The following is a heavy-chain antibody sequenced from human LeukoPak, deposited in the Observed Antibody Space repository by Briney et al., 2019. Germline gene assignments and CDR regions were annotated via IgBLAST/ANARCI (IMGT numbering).Heavy chain of an antibody. CDR1: GYTLTELS. D-gene: IGHD2-2*01. Sequence: ASVKVSCKVSGYTLTELSMHWVRQAPGKGLEWMGGFDPEDGETIYAQKFQGRVTMTEDTSTDTAYMELSSLRSEDTAVYYCARAIDTCSSTSCYGYYYYGMDVWGQGTTVTVSS. CDR3: ARAIDTCSSTSCYGYYYYGMDV. V-gene: IGHV1-24*01. CDR2: FDPEDGET. J-gene: IGHJ6*02.